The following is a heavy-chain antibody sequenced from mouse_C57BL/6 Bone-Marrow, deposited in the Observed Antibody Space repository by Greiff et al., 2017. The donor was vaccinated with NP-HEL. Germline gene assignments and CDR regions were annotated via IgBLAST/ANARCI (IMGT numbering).Heavy chain of an antibody. D-gene: IGHD4-1*01. CDR3: ARHGTGTYFDY. CDR2: ISSGGSYT. CDR1: GFTFSSYG. Sequence: EVQLVESGGDLVKPGGSLKLSCAASGFTFSSYGMSWVRQTPDKRLEWVATISSGGSYTYYPDSVKGRFTISRANSKNTLYLQMSSLKSEDTAMYYCARHGTGTYFDYWGQGTTLTVSS. J-gene: IGHJ2*01. V-gene: IGHV5-6*01.